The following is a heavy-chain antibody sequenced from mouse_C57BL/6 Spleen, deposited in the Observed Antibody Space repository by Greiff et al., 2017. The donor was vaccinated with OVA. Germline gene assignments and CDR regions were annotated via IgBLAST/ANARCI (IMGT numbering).Heavy chain of an antibody. J-gene: IGHJ3*01. CDR2: INPNNGGT. CDR3: ARERRGYDYDGFAY. D-gene: IGHD2-4*01. CDR1: GYTFTDYN. Sequence: VQLQQSGPELVKPGASVKMSCKASGYTFTDYNMHWVKQSHGKSLEWIGYINPNNGGTSYNQKFKGTATLTVNKSSSTAYMELRSLTSEDSAVYYCARERRGYDYDGFAYWGQGTLVTVSA. V-gene: IGHV1-22*01.